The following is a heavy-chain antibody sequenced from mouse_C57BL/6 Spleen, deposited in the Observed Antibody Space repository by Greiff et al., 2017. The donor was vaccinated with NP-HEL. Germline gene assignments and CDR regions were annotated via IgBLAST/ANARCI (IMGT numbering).Heavy chain of an antibody. D-gene: IGHD2-4*01. J-gene: IGHJ2*01. CDR3: ARCYYYYGERDFDY. CDR2: IDPSDSYT. Sequence: VQLQQPGAELVRPGTSVKLSCKASGYTFTSYWMHWVKQRPGQGLEWIGVIDPSDSYTNYNQKFKGKATLTVDTSSSTAYMQLSSLTSEDSAVYYCARCYYYYGERDFDYWGQGTTLTVSS. CDR1: GYTFTSYW. V-gene: IGHV1-59*01.